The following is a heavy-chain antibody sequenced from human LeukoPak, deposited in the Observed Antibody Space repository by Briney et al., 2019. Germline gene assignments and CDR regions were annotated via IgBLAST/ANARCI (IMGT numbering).Heavy chain of an antibody. CDR2: ISSSGSTI. V-gene: IGHV3-11*04. CDR3: ARDLSAANARVRGVTDDY. Sequence: GGSLRLSCAASGFTFSDYYMSWIRQAPGKGLEWVSYISSSGSTIYYANSVKGRFTISRDNAKNSLYLQMNSLRAEDTAVYYCARDLSAANARVRGVTDDYWGQGTLVTVSS. D-gene: IGHD3-10*01. CDR1: GFTFSDYY. J-gene: IGHJ4*02.